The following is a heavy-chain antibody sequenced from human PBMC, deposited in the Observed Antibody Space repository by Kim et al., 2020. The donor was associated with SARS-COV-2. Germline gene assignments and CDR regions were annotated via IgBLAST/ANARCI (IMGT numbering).Heavy chain of an antibody. CDR1: GFTFDDYA. CDR2: ISWNSGKK. CDR3: SKDIRRLGGDWHAAFDY. V-gene: IGHV3-9*01. D-gene: IGHD2-21*02. Sequence: GGSLRLSCAASGFTFDDYAMHWVRQTPGRGLEWVAGISWNSGKKVYADSVKGRFTISRDNAKNSLYLEMNTLRLEDTAFYYCSKDIRRLGGDWHAAFDYWGQGTLVTVSS. J-gene: IGHJ4*02.